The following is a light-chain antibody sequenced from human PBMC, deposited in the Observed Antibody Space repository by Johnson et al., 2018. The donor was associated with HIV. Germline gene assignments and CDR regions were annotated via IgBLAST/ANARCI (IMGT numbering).Light chain of an antibody. CDR3: ETWDNSLDAYV. J-gene: IGLJ1*01. CDR2: GTT. CDR1: SSNIEHNY. V-gene: IGLV1-51*01. Sequence: QSVLTQPPSVSAAPGQKVTISCSGSSSNIEHNYVSWYQQLPGTAPKLLIYGTTKRPSGIPDRFSGSKSGTSATLGITGLQAGDEADSYCETWDNSLDAYVFGTGTRVAVL.